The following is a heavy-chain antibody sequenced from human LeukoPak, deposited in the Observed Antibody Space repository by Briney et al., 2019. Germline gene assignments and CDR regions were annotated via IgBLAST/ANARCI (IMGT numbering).Heavy chain of an antibody. Sequence: SETLSLTCTVSGGPISNYYWSWIRQIPGKGLEWIGNNYYSGTTNYNPSLKSRVTISVDTSKNQISLKLSSVTAADTAVYYCAKDVNGDYDYWGQGTLVTVSS. V-gene: IGHV4-59*01. D-gene: IGHD4-17*01. J-gene: IGHJ4*02. CDR1: GGPISNYY. CDR3: AKDVNGDYDY. CDR2: NYYSGTT.